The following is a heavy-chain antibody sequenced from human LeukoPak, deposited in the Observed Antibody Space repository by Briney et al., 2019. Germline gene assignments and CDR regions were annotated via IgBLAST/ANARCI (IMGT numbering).Heavy chain of an antibody. CDR3: ARVSGDSYRHWYFDL. V-gene: IGHV4-59*01. CDR1: GGSISSYY. CDR2: IYYSGST. J-gene: IGHJ2*01. Sequence: SETLSLTCTVSGGSISSYYWSWIRQPPGNGLEWIGYIYYSGSTNYNPSLKSRVTISVDTSKNQFSLKLSSVTAADTAVYYCARVSGDSYRHWYFDLWGRGTLVTVSS. D-gene: IGHD2-21*01.